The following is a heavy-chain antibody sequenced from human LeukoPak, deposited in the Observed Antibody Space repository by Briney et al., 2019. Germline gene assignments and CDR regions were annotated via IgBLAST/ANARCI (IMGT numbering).Heavy chain of an antibody. D-gene: IGHD6-19*01. V-gene: IGHV3-74*01. CDR2: INGDGRST. Sequence: GGSLRLSCAASGFTFSGYWMHWVRQAPGKGLVWVSHINGDGRSTNFADSVKGRFTISRDNAKNTLYLQMNSLRAEDTAVYYCARGGSYSSGCPAYWGQGTLVTVSS. CDR3: ARGGSYSSGCPAY. J-gene: IGHJ4*02. CDR1: GFTFSGYW.